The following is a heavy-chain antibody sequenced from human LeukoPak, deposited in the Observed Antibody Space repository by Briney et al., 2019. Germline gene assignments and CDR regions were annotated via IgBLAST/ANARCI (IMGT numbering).Heavy chain of an antibody. V-gene: IGHV3-23*01. CDR2: ISGSGGST. D-gene: IGHD5-18*01. CDR1: GFTFSSYA. Sequence: GASLRLSCAASGFTFSSYAMSWVRQAPGKGLEWVSAISGSGGSTYYADSVKGRFTISRDNSKNTLYLQMNSLRAEDTAVYYCAREMYSYGTPWYYFDYWGQGTLVTVSS. J-gene: IGHJ4*02. CDR3: AREMYSYGTPWYYFDY.